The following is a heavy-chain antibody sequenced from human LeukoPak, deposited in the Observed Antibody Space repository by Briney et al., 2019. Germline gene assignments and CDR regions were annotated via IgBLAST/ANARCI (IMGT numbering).Heavy chain of an antibody. J-gene: IGHJ4*02. CDR3: SRGLDSRKLGY. V-gene: IGHV4-31*03. Sequence: SQTLSLTCTVSGASFNSDDQYWNWIRQSPGKGLEWIGSIHPSWILYNSPSLESRVTMSRDTSKTPFSLNLNSVTAADTAVYFCSRGLDSRKLGYWGQGILVTVSS. CDR2: IHPSWIL. D-gene: IGHD3-22*01. CDR1: GASFNSDDQY.